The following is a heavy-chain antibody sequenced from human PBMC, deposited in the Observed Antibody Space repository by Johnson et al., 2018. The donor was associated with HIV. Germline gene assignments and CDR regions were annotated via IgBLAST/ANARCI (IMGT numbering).Heavy chain of an antibody. D-gene: IGHD7-27*01. CDR2: INKDGSAT. CDR3: TTDPWGSDAFDI. Sequence: VQLVESGGGLVQPGGSLRLSCAASGFIFSDSWMHWVRQAPGKGLVWVSRINKDGSATSYADSVKGRFTISRDNSKNTLYLQMSSLRAEDTALYYCTTDPWGSDAFDIWGQGTMVTVSS. V-gene: IGHV3-74*01. J-gene: IGHJ3*02. CDR1: GFIFSDSW.